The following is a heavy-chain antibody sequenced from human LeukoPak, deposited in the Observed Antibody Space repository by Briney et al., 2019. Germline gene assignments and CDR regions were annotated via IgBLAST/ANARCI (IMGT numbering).Heavy chain of an antibody. J-gene: IGHJ4*02. D-gene: IGHD6-13*01. V-gene: IGHV3-33*03. CDR3: ARTADGTSDY. CDR1: GFTFSSYG. Sequence: GGSLRLSCAASGFTFSSYGMHWVRQAPGKGLEWVAIIWYDGSNEYYADSVKGRFTISRDNAKNSLYLQMSSLRAEDTAVYYCARTADGTSDYWGQGTLVTVSS. CDR2: IWYDGSNE.